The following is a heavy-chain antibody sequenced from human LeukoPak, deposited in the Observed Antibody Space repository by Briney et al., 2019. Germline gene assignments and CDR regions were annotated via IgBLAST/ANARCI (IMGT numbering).Heavy chain of an antibody. CDR2: IYYSGST. D-gene: IGHD3-10*01. CDR1: GGSMTNYY. Sequence: SETLSLTCTVSGGSMTNYYWSWIRQPPGKGLEWIGYIYYSGSTKYNPSLKSRVTISVDTSRNQFSLKLSSVTAADTAVYYCARFGDMFDYWGQETLVTVSS. V-gene: IGHV4-59*01. CDR3: ARFGDMFDY. J-gene: IGHJ4*02.